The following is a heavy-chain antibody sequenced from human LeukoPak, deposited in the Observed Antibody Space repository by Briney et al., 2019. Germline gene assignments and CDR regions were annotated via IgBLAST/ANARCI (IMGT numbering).Heavy chain of an antibody. Sequence: SETLSLTCTVYGASITTYYSSWIRQPPGKVLEWIGSINHSGSPNHNPSLRSLLTKAVDTSKNQFFLKLRSVTAADTAVYYCARATYCSNGVGRMYGMDVWGQGTMVTVSS. V-gene: IGHV4-59*01. CDR2: INHSGSP. J-gene: IGHJ6*02. CDR1: GASITTYY. CDR3: ARATYCSNGVGRMYGMDV. D-gene: IGHD2-8*01.